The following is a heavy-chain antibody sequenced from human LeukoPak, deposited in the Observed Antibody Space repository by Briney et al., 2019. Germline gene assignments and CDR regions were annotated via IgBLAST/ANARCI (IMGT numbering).Heavy chain of an antibody. Sequence: ASVKVSCRASGYTFTGYYMHWVRQAPGQGLEWMGWINPNSGGTNYAQKFQGRVTMTRDTSINTAYMELSRLRSDDTAVYYCARDREGAIAAAGYYFDYWGQGTLVAVSS. V-gene: IGHV1-2*02. J-gene: IGHJ4*02. CDR1: GYTFTGYY. CDR2: INPNSGGT. CDR3: ARDREGAIAAAGYYFDY. D-gene: IGHD6-25*01.